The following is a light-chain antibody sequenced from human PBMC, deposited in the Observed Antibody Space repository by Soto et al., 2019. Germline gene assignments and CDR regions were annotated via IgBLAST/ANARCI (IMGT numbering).Light chain of an antibody. V-gene: IGLV1-44*01. Sequence: QSVLTQPPSASGTPGQRVTISCSGSNSNIGSNPVHWYQQLPGTAPKLLIHNNNHRPSGVPDRFSGSKSGTSASLAISGLQSEDEAAYYCAAWDGSLNGVLFGGGTKVTVL. CDR3: AAWDGSLNGVL. CDR1: NSNIGSNP. CDR2: NNN. J-gene: IGLJ2*01.